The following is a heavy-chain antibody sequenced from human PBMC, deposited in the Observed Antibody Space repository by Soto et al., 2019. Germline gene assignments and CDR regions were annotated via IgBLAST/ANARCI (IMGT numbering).Heavy chain of an antibody. CDR3: AVDVGATGD. Sequence: QVQLVQSGAEVKKPGASVKVSCKASGYTFTSYAMHWVRQAPGQRLEWMGWINAGNGNTKYSQKFQGRVTITRDTSASTADVELSTLRSADTAVYYCAVDVGATGDWGQGTVVTGSS. V-gene: IGHV1-3*01. D-gene: IGHD1-26*01. CDR1: GYTFTSYA. CDR2: INAGNGNT. J-gene: IGHJ4*02.